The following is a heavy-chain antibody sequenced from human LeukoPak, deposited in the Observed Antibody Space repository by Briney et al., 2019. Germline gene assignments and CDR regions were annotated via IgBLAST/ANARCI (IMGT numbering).Heavy chain of an antibody. V-gene: IGHV3-7*01. D-gene: IGHD6-13*01. CDR3: ARDLGGIAAAGIFDY. J-gene: IGHJ4*02. CDR1: GFTFSSYW. Sequence: GGSLRLSCAASGFTFSSYWMNWVRQAPGKGLEWVANIKQDGSEKYYVDSVKGRFTISRDNAKNSLYLQMNSLRAEDTAVYYCARDLGGIAAAGIFDYWGQGTLVTVSS. CDR2: IKQDGSEK.